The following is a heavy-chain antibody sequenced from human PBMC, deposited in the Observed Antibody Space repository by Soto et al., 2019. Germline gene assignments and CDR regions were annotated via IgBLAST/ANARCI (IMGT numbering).Heavy chain of an antibody. CDR2: ISGSGGST. V-gene: IGHV3-23*01. D-gene: IGHD3-10*01. J-gene: IGHJ4*02. CDR3: AKDLGLLWFGEYDY. Sequence: PRGSLRLSCAASGFTFSDYYMSWIRQAPGKGLEWVSAISGSGGSTYYADSVKGRFTISRDNSKNTLYLQMNSLRAEDTAVYYCAKDLGLLWFGEYDYWGQGTLVTVSS. CDR1: GFTFSDYY.